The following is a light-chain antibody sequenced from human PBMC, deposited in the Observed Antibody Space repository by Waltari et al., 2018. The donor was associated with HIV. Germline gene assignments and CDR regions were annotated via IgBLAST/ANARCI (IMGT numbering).Light chain of an antibody. CDR3: CSDAGSFTFV. CDR1: HPDFAFYHF. V-gene: IGLV2-14*01. CDR2: TVD. Sequence: SGLTRPASLSGFPGQSITISCTGAHPDFAFYHFLSCYQLQPGKVPNLILSTVDRRSSVTSHRFSGSKSGNTASLTISGLHAEDAADYYCCSDAGSFTFVVGAGTKVTVL. J-gene: IGLJ1*01.